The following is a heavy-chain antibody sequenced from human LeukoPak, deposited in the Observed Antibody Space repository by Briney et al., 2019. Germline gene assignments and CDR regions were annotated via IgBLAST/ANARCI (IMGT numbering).Heavy chain of an antibody. Sequence: SETLSLTCTVSGYSISSGYYWGWIRQPPGKGLECIGYIHYTGSTNYNPSLKSRVTISVDTSKNQFSLKLSSVTAADTAVYYCASSITMVRGVAQFDPWGQGTLVTVSS. V-gene: IGHV4-38-2*02. D-gene: IGHD3-10*01. CDR1: GYSISSGYY. CDR2: IHYTGST. CDR3: ASSITMVRGVAQFDP. J-gene: IGHJ5*02.